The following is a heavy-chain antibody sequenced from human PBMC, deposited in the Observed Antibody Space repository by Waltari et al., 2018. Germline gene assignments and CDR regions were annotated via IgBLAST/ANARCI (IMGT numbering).Heavy chain of an antibody. Sequence: QVQLQESGPGLVKPSQTLSLTCPVSGGSVSSGNYSWSWLRQPPGKGLEWIGYIYYSGSTYYNPSLKSRVTISVDTSKNQFSLKLSSVTAADTAVYYCARTDRTRDFFDYWGQGTLVTVSS. CDR2: IYYSGST. J-gene: IGHJ4*02. D-gene: IGHD4-17*01. CDR3: ARTDRTRDFFDY. CDR1: GGSVSSGNYS. V-gene: IGHV4-30-4*08.